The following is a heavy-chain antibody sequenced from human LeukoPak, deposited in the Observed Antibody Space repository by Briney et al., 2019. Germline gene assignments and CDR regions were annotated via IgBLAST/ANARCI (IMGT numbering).Heavy chain of an antibody. CDR3: ARQVSQPTQAYYYYYMDV. Sequence: SVKVSCKASGGTFSSYAISWVRQAPGHGLEWMGRIIPIFGTANYAQKFQGRVTITTDESTSTAYMELSSLRSEDTAVYYCARQVSQPTQAYYYYYMDVWGKGTTVTVSS. CDR1: GGTFSSYA. CDR2: IIPIFGTA. V-gene: IGHV1-69*05. J-gene: IGHJ6*03. D-gene: IGHD2-2*01.